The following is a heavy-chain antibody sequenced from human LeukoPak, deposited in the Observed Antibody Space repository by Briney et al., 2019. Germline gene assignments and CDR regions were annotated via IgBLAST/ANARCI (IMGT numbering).Heavy chain of an antibody. CDR2: VNPTSGNA. Sequence: ASVKVSCKASGYSFTDYDIDWVRQAPGQGLEWMGWVNPTSGNAAYGQKFQGRVTLTRDTSIGTAYMEVSGLTSEDTAVYYCARETRGYYYLDVWGAGTTVTV. J-gene: IGHJ6*03. CDR3: ARETRGYYYLDV. CDR1: GYSFTDYD. V-gene: IGHV1-8*01.